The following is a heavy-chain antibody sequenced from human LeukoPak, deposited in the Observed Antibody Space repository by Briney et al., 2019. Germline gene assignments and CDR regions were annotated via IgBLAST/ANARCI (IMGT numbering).Heavy chain of an antibody. J-gene: IGHJ4*02. V-gene: IGHV3-21*01. D-gene: IGHD2-2*01. CDR1: GFTFSSYS. CDR2: ISSSSSYI. CDR3: AREGCSSTSCYFGTYYFDY. Sequence: VGSLRLSCAASGFTFSSYSMNWVRQAPGKGLEWVSSISSSSSYIYYVDSVKGRFTISRDNAENSLYLQMNSLRAEDTAVYYCAREGCSSTSCYFGTYYFDYWGQGTLVTVSS.